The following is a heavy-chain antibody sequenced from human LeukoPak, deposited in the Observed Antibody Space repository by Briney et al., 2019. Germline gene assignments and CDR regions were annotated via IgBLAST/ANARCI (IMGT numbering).Heavy chain of an antibody. V-gene: IGHV3-23*01. CDR1: GFTFSSYA. CDR3: AKDTIFGVVIAFYFDY. Sequence: GGSLRLSCAASGFTFSSYAMSGVRQAPGKGLEWVSAISGSGGSTYYADSVKGRFTISRDNSKNTLYLQMNSLRAEDTAVYYCAKDTIFGVVIAFYFDYWGQGTLVTVSS. D-gene: IGHD3-3*01. J-gene: IGHJ4*02. CDR2: ISGSGGST.